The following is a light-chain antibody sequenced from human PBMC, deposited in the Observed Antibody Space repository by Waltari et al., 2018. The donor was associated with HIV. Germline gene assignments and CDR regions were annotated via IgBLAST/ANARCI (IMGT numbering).Light chain of an antibody. J-gene: IGKJ2*01. CDR3: QQYDNLLYT. CDR2: DAC. Sequence: DIQLTPSPSSLSASVGVRVTIPCQASQDIRNYLNWYQQKPGKAPKLLLYDACNLETGVPSRFSGSGAGTDFTFTISSLQPEDIATYYCQQYDNLLYTFGQGTKLEIK. CDR1: QDIRNY. V-gene: IGKV1-33*01.